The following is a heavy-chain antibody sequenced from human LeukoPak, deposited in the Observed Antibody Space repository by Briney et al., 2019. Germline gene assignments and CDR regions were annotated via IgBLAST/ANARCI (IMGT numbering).Heavy chain of an antibody. CDR2: IIPIFGTA. CDR3: ARDHGDSSGYTPSAYYYYGMDV. V-gene: IGHV1-69*13. D-gene: IGHD3-22*01. CDR1: GGTFSSYA. J-gene: IGHJ6*02. Sequence: GASVKVSCKASGGTFSSYAISWVRQAPGQGLEWMGGIIPIFGTANYAQKFQGRVTITADESTSTAYTELSSLRSEDTAVYYCARDHGDSSGYTPSAYYYYGMDVWGQGTTVTVSS.